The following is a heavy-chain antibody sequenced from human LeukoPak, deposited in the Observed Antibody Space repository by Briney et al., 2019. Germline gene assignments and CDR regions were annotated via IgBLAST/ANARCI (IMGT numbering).Heavy chain of an antibody. CDR2: ISAYNGNT. V-gene: IGHV1-18*01. D-gene: IGHD3-3*01. CDR3: AREGSLRFLEWLNSPYYYYYYMDV. Sequence: ASVKVSCKASGYTFTSYGISWVRQAPGQGLEWMGWISAYNGNTNYAQKLQGRVTMTTDTSTSTAYMELRSLRSDDTAVYYCAREGSLRFLEWLNSPYYYYYYMDVWGKGATVTVSS. J-gene: IGHJ6*03. CDR1: GYTFTSYG.